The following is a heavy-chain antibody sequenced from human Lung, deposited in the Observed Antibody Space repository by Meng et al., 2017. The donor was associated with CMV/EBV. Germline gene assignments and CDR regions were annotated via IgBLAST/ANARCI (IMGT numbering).Heavy chain of an antibody. V-gene: IGHV4-38-2*02. D-gene: IGHD3-10*01. J-gene: IGHJ5*02. CDR1: GYPITNGFY. CDR2: IYHSGTT. CDR3: AREFGSTYYGSGTPYS. Sequence: SXTXSLXCTVSGYPITNGFYWAWIRQPPGKGLEWIGTIYHSGTTYYNPSLKSRVTISVDTSKNKFSLNLRSVTAADTAVYFCAREFGSTYYGSGTPYSWGRGXLVTVSS.